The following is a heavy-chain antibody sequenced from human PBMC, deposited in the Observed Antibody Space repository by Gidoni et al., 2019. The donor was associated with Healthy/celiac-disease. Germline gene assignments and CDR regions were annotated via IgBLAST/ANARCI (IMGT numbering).Heavy chain of an antibody. CDR2: ISWNSGSI. CDR1: GFTFDDYA. J-gene: IGHJ6*02. Sequence: VQLVESGGGLVQPGRSLRLSCAASGFTFDDYAMHWARPAPGKGLECVSGISWNSGSIGYADSVKGRFTISRDNAKNSLYLQMNSLRAEDTALYYCANLRSGYSYGMDVWGQGTTVTVSS. V-gene: IGHV3-9*01. CDR3: ANLRSGYSYGMDV. D-gene: IGHD3-3*01.